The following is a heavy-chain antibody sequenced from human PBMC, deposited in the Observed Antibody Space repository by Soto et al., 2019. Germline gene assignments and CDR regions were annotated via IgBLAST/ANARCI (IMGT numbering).Heavy chain of an antibody. J-gene: IGHJ6*02. Sequence: PXGSLRLSCAASGCTFSGSSMHWVRQASGKGLGWVGRIRIKANSYATAYAASVKGRFTISRDDSKNTAYLQMNSLKTEDTEVYYCTRLSDYDILTGYYPGSPFGMDVWGQGTTVTVSS. V-gene: IGHV3-73*01. D-gene: IGHD3-9*01. CDR1: GCTFSGSS. CDR3: TRLSDYDILTGYYPGSPFGMDV. CDR2: IRIKANSYAT.